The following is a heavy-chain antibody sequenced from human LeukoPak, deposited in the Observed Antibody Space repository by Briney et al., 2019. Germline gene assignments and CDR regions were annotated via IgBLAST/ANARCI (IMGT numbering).Heavy chain of an antibody. J-gene: IGHJ4*02. Sequence: ASVKVSCKVSGYTLTELSMHWVRQAPGKGLEWMGGFDPEDGETIYAQKFQGRVTITADESTSTAYMELSSLRSEDTAVYYCARDGVYWGQGTLVTVSS. V-gene: IGHV1-24*01. D-gene: IGHD3-16*01. CDR3: ARDGVY. CDR2: FDPEDGET. CDR1: GYTLTELS.